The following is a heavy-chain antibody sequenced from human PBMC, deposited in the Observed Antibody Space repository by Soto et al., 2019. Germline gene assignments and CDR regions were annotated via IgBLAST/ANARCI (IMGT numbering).Heavy chain of an antibody. Sequence: QVQLQESGPGLVKPSETLSLICTVSGGSIGGYYWNWIRQPPGKGLEWMGYISYSGSADYNPSLKSRVTISQDPSRNQFSLRLSSVSAADTATYYCANCHGSGTYFFSWGQGTLVTVSS. J-gene: IGHJ5*02. D-gene: IGHD3-10*01. CDR3: ANCHGSGTYFFS. V-gene: IGHV4-59*01. CDR2: ISYSGSA. CDR1: GGSIGGYY.